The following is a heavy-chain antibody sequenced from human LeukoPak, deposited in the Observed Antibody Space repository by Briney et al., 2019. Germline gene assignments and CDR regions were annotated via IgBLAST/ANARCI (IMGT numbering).Heavy chain of an antibody. J-gene: IGHJ2*01. CDR1: GYSISSGYY. V-gene: IGHV4-38-2*01. Sequence: SETVSLTCAVSGYSISSGYYWGWIRPPPGKGLEWVGSIYHSGSTYYNPSLKSRVTISLDTSKNQFSLKLSSVTAADTAVYYCVRYGDYGGYFDLWGRGTLVTVSS. CDR3: VRYGDYGGYFDL. D-gene: IGHD4-17*01. CDR2: IYHSGST.